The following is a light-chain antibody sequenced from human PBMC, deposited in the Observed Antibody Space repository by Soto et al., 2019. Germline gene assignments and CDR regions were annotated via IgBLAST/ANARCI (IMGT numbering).Light chain of an antibody. CDR3: QQYNDWPLT. V-gene: IGKV3D-15*01. CDR1: QSVSDN. Sequence: EIVLPQSPATMSVSPGERVTLSRRASQSVSDNLAWYQQKPGQANRLLIYGASIRATDIPARFSGSGSGTEFSLTISSLQSEDFAVYYCQQYNDWPLTVGGGTKVDIK. J-gene: IGKJ4*02. CDR2: GAS.